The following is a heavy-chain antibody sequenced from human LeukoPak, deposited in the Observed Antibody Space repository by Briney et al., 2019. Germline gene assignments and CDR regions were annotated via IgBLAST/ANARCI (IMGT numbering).Heavy chain of an antibody. Sequence: SETLSLTCTVSGGSISSSSYYWGWIRQPPGKGLEWIGSIYYSGSTYYNPSLKSRVTISVDTSKNQFSLKLSSVTAADTAVYYCASPRSGSYRPFDYWGQGTLVTVSS. J-gene: IGHJ4*02. D-gene: IGHD1-26*01. CDR3: ASPRSGSYRPFDY. V-gene: IGHV4-39*07. CDR1: GGSISSSSYY. CDR2: IYYSGST.